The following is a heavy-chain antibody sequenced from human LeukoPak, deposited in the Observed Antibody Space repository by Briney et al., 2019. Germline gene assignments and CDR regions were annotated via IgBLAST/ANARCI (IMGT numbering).Heavy chain of an antibody. CDR1: GFPLSSYS. V-gene: IGHV3-48*01. CDR2: ISSSGSAI. D-gene: IGHD2-15*01. Sequence: GGSLRLSCAASGFPLSSYSINWVRQAPGKGLEWVSYISSSGSAIYYVDSVKGRFAVSRDNAKNSLFLQMNSPRAEDTAVYYCVRVKGSYFDYWGQGALVTVSS. CDR3: VRVKGSYFDY. J-gene: IGHJ4*02.